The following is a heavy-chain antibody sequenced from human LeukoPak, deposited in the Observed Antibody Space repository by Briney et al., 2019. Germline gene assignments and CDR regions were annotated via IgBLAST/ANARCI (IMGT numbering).Heavy chain of an antibody. D-gene: IGHD4-23*01. CDR1: GFTFSTSA. CDR3: ARDLRWFFDS. J-gene: IGHJ4*02. Sequence: GGSLRLSCAASGFTFSTSAMTWVRQAPGKGLEWLSYISGSSTTIYYADSVKGRFTISRDNANNSLYLEMNSLRAEDTAVYYCARDLRWFFDSWGQGILVTVSS. V-gene: IGHV3-48*04. CDR2: ISGSSTTI.